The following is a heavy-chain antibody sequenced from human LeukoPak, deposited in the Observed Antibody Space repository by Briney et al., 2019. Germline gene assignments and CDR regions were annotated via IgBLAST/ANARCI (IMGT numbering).Heavy chain of an antibody. D-gene: IGHD3-10*01. CDR3: ARLPYYYGSGSYRGFDY. V-gene: IGHV5-51*03. J-gene: IGHJ4*02. CDR2: IYPGDSDT. CDR1: GYSFTSYW. Sequence: PGESLKISCKGSGYSFTSYWIGWVRQTPGKGLEWMGIIYPGDSDTRYSPSFQGQVTISADKSISTAYLQWSSLKASDTAMYYCARLPYYYGSGSYRGFDYWGQGTLVTVSS.